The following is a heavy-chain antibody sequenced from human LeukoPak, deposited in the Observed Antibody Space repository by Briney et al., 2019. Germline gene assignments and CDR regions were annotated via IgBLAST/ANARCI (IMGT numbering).Heavy chain of an antibody. D-gene: IGHD3-22*01. J-gene: IGHJ4*02. CDR2: ISAYNGNT. Sequence: ASVKVSCKASGYTFTSYGISWVRQAPGQGREWMGWISAYNGNTNYAQKLQGRVTMTTATSTSTAYMELRSLRSDDTAVYYCARDGHYYDSSCYYYVYWGQGTLVTVSS. V-gene: IGHV1-18*01. CDR1: GYTFTSYG. CDR3: ARDGHYYDSSCYYYVY.